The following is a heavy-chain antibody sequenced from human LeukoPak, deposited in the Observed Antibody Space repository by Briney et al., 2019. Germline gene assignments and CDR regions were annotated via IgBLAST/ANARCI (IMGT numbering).Heavy chain of an antibody. V-gene: IGHV3-66*01. Sequence: PGGSLRLSCAASGFTVSSNYMSWVRQAPGKGLEWVSVIYSGGSTYYADSVKGRFTISRDNSKNTLYLQMNSLRAEDTAVYYCARDPAPRFGSGSYSSTYYYGMDVWSQGTTVTVSS. CDR1: GFTVSSNY. D-gene: IGHD3-10*01. CDR3: ARDPAPRFGSGSYSSTYYYGMDV. CDR2: IYSGGST. J-gene: IGHJ6*02.